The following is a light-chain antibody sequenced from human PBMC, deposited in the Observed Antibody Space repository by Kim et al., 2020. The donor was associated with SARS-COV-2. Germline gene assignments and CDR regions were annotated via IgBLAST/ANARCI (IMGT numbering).Light chain of an antibody. J-gene: IGLJ2*01. V-gene: IGLV2-14*03. Sequence: ITISCNGTSSDVGGDNYDSWYQQHPGEAPKLMIYDVNKRPSGVSARFAGAKSGDTASLTISGLQAEEETDYYCSSYTSSGTQVVFGGGTKLTVL. CDR3: SSYTSSGTQVV. CDR1: SSDVGGDNY. CDR2: DVN.